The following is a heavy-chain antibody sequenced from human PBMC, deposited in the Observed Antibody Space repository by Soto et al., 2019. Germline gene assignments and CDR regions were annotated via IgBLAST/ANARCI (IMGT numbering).Heavy chain of an antibody. J-gene: IGHJ4*02. CDR3: AKDSALPYSGSYFDY. V-gene: IGHV3-23*01. Sequence: EVQLLESGGGLVQPGRSLRLSYAASGFTFNRYSMSWVRQAPGKGLECVSSISGTGGDTFYANSVKGRFTISRDNSKNTLYLQMSSLRADDTALYYCAKDSALPYSGSYFDYWGQGALVIVSS. D-gene: IGHD1-26*01. CDR1: GFTFNRYS. CDR2: ISGTGGDT.